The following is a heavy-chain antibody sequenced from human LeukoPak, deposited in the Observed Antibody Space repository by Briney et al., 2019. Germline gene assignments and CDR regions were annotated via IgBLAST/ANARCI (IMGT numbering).Heavy chain of an antibody. Sequence: SETLSLTCTVSGGSISSYYWSWIRQPPGKGLEWIGYIYYSGSTNYTPSLKSRVTISVDTSKNQFSLKLSSVTAADTAVYYCAREHVDGSGDAFDIWGQGTMVTVSS. D-gene: IGHD3-22*01. V-gene: IGHV4-59*01. J-gene: IGHJ3*02. CDR3: AREHVDGSGDAFDI. CDR2: IYYSGST. CDR1: GGSISSYY.